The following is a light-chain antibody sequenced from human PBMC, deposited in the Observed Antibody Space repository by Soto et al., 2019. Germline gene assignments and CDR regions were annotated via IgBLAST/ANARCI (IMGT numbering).Light chain of an antibody. CDR1: SSDVGAYNF. Sequence: QSVLTQPASVSGSPGQSITISCAGTSSDVGAYNFVSWYQQHPGKAPKLMIYEVTNRPSGVSNRFSGSKSGNTASLTISGLQAEDEADYYCSSYTPHSTVVFGGGTKLTVL. J-gene: IGLJ2*01. V-gene: IGLV2-14*01. CDR3: SSYTPHSTVV. CDR2: EVT.